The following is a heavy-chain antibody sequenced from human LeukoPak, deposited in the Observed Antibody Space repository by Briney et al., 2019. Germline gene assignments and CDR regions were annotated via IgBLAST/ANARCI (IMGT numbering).Heavy chain of an antibody. CDR3: ASLAYYASIFQH. J-gene: IGHJ1*01. CDR1: GGSISSYY. CDR2: IYCSGST. Sequence: SETLSLTCTVSGGSISSYYWSWIRQPPGKGLEWIGYIYCSGSTNYNPSLKSRVTISVDTSKNQFSLKLSSVTAADTAVYYCASLAYYASIFQHWGQGTLVTVSS. V-gene: IGHV4-59*01. D-gene: IGHD2/OR15-2a*01.